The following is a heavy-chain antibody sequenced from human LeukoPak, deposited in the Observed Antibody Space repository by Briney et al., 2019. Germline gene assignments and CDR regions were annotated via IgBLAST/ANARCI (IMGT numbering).Heavy chain of an antibody. V-gene: IGHV4-59*01. CDR1: GGSISSYY. D-gene: IGHD3-16*01. CDR2: IYYSGST. CDR3: ARGGGVRAAPFDP. J-gene: IGHJ5*02. Sequence: SETLSLTCTVPGGSISSYYWNWLRQPPGKGLEWIGYIYYSGSTNYNPSLRSRVTISVDTSKNQFSLKLSSVTAADTAVYYCARGGGVRAAPFDPWGQGTLVTVSS.